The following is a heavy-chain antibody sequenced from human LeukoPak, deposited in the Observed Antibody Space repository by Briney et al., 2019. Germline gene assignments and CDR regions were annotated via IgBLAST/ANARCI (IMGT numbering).Heavy chain of an antibody. Sequence: GRSLRLSCAASGFTFSTYAMHWVRQPPGKGLEWVAVMSYDGNNKYYVDSVKGRFTISRDNSKNTLFLQLNSLRAEDTAVYYCARGDYDSSGYYEVWGQGTLVTVSS. CDR3: ARGDYDSSGYYEV. D-gene: IGHD3-22*01. CDR1: GFTFSTYA. CDR2: MSYDGNNK. J-gene: IGHJ4*02. V-gene: IGHV3-30-3*01.